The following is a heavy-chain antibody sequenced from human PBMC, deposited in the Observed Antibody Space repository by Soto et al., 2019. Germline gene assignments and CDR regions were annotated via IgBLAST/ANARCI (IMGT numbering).Heavy chain of an antibody. D-gene: IGHD2-21*01. CDR2: ISTGNGNT. V-gene: IGHV1-3*04. CDR1: GYTFTDYA. Sequence: ASVKVSFKTSGYTFTDYAIHWVRQAPGQTLGWMGWISTGNGNTKFSQKFQGRVTITRDTSATTAYMELTSLRSEDTAVYYCAKGSRMWTPDYWGQGTLVTVPQ. CDR3: AKGSRMWTPDY. J-gene: IGHJ4*02.